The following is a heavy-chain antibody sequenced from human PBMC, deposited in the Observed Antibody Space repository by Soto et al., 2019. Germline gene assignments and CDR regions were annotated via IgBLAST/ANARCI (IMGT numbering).Heavy chain of an antibody. CDR3: ARLPSRHLVDY. CDR2: MFYRVST. D-gene: IGHD3-3*02. V-gene: IGHV4-39*01. J-gene: IGHJ4*02. CDR1: GSSINSSGYY. Sequence: SETLSLTCTVSGSSINSSGYYWGWIRQPPGKGLEWIGSMFYRVSTYYNPSIKSRVTVSVDTSKNQFSLNLRSVTAADTAVYYCARLPSRHLVDYWGQGTLVTVSS.